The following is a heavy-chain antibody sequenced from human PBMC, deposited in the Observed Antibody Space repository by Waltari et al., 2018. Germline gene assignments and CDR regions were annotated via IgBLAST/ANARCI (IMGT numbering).Heavy chain of an antibody. CDR3: ATQLGDWEYGMDV. Sequence: QVQLVQSGAEVKKPGASGTVSCKVSGYTLTELSMHWVRQAPGNGLEWMGGFDPEDGETIYAEKFQGRGTMTEDTSTDTAYMELSSLRSEDTAVYYCATQLGDWEYGMDVWGQGTTVTVSS. V-gene: IGHV1-24*01. CDR1: GYTLTELS. J-gene: IGHJ6*02. CDR2: FDPEDGET. D-gene: IGHD2-21*02.